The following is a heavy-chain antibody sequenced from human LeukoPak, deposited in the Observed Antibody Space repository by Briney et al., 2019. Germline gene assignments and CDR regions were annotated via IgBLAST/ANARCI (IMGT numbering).Heavy chain of an antibody. J-gene: IGHJ4*02. CDR3: ARRVPGRGGGYCSSTSCYAFNY. D-gene: IGHD2-2*01. Sequence: SETLSLTCTVSGGSVNSYYLSWIRQPAGKTLEWIGRIYDGGSTNYNPSLKSRVTMSVDTSKNQFSLKLSSVTAADTAVYYCARRVPGRGGGYCSSTSCYAFNYWGQGTLVTVSS. CDR1: GGSVNSYY. V-gene: IGHV4-4*07. CDR2: IYDGGST.